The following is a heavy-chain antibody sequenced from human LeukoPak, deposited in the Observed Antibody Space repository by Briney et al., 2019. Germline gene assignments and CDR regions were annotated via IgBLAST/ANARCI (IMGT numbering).Heavy chain of an antibody. CDR3: ARSYTSSGYYYGVAY. Sequence: GVSLTLSCTASGFTFNNYWMTWLRQAPGKGREWVATIKHDGRDKPYADSVKGPFAISRDNANNSLHLQMNSLRAEDPAVYFCARSYTSSGYYYGVAYWGQGTLVTVSS. CDR1: GFTFNNYW. D-gene: IGHD3-22*01. V-gene: IGHV3-7*01. J-gene: IGHJ4*02. CDR2: IKHDGRDK.